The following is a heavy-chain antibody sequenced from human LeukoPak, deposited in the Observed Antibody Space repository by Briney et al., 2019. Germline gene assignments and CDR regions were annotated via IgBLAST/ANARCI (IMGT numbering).Heavy chain of an antibody. D-gene: IGHD3-9*01. CDR1: GYTFTGYY. V-gene: IGHV1-2*04. J-gene: IGHJ4*02. Sequence: VASVKVSCNASGYTFTGYYMHWVRQAPGQGLEWMGWIVPNSGGTNYAQTFQGWVTMTRDTSISTAYMELSRLRSDDTAVYYCARGSRYFDWLLYYWGQGTLVTVSS. CDR3: ARGSRYFDWLLYY. CDR2: IVPNSGGT.